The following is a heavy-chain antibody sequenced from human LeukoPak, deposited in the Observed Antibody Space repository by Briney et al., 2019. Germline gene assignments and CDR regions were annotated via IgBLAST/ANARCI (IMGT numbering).Heavy chain of an antibody. CDR2: IWYDGSNE. Sequence: GGSLRLSCAASGFTFSAYGMHWVHQAPGKGLEWVAVIWYDGSNEYYTDSVKGRFTISRDNSKNTLYLQMNSLRAEDTAVYYCARGPDSGSYYPLDYWGQGTLVTVSS. D-gene: IGHD1-26*01. J-gene: IGHJ4*02. CDR1: GFTFSAYG. CDR3: ARGPDSGSYYPLDY. V-gene: IGHV3-33*01.